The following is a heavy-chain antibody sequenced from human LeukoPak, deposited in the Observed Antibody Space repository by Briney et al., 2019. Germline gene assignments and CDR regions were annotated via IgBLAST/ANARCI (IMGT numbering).Heavy chain of an antibody. Sequence: AGSLRLSCAASGFTFTHYFTTWVRQAPGTGLEWEAVIRQDGSDKYYVDSVKGRFTISRDNANNLLFLQMNSLRVDDTAVYYCGRGAALNWNSGGIDYWGQGTLVTVSS. V-gene: IGHV3-7*01. CDR1: GFTFTHYF. D-gene: IGHD1-1*01. CDR2: IRQDGSDK. CDR3: GRGAALNWNSGGIDY. J-gene: IGHJ4*02.